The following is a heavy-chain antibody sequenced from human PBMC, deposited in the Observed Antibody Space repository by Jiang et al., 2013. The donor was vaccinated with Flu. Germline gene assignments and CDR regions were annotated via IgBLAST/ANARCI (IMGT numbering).Heavy chain of an antibody. CDR3: ARDIPYWETYYYDSSGLIRDKLLVDAFDI. Sequence: KVSCKASGYTFTSYGISWVRQAPGQGLEWMGWISAYNGNTNYAQKLQGRVTMTTDTSTSTAYMELRSLRSDDTAVYYCARDIPYWETYYYDSSGLIRDKLLVDAFDIWGQGTMVTVSS. D-gene: IGHD3-22*01. CDR1: GYTFTSYG. CDR2: ISAYNGNT. V-gene: IGHV1-18*01. J-gene: IGHJ3*02.